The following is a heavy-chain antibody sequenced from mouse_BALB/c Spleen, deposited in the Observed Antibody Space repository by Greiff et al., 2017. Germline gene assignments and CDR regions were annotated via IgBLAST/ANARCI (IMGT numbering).Heavy chain of an antibody. CDR3: ARVDRYDGTFDY. D-gene: IGHD2-14*01. CDR1: GFSLSRYI. V-gene: IGHV2-6-4*01. Sequence: QVQLKQSGPGLVAPSQSLSITCTVSGFSLSRYIVHWVRQPPGKGLEWLGMIWGGGSTDYNSALNSRLSISKDNSKSQVFLKMNSLQTDDTAMYYCARVDRYDGTFDYWGQGTTLTVSS. J-gene: IGHJ2*01. CDR2: IWGGGST.